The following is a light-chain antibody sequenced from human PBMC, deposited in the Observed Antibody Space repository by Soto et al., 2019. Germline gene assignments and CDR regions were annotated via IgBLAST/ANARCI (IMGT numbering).Light chain of an antibody. V-gene: IGKV3-20*01. Sequence: EIVMTQSPATLSVSPGERVTLSCRASQSVSRGFLAWYQQKPGQAPRLLIYGASTRATGIPDRFSGSGSGTDFTLTISRLEPEDFAVYYCQQYGSSPWTFGQGTKVDIK. CDR2: GAS. CDR3: QQYGSSPWT. J-gene: IGKJ1*01. CDR1: QSVSRGF.